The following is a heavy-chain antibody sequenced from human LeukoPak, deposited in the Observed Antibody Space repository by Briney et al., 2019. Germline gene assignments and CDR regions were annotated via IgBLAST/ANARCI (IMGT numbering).Heavy chain of an antibody. Sequence: SETLSLTCTVSGYSISSGYYWGWIRQPPGKGLEWIGSIYHSGSTCYNPSLKSRVTISVDTSKNQFSLKLSSVTAADTAVYYCARHGFDYGDYGFDYWGQGTLVTVSS. CDR2: IYHSGST. D-gene: IGHD4-17*01. CDR3: ARHGFDYGDYGFDY. CDR1: GYSISSGYY. J-gene: IGHJ4*02. V-gene: IGHV4-38-2*02.